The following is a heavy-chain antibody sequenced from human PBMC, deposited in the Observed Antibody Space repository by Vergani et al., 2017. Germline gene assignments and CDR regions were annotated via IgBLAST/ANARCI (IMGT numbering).Heavy chain of an antibody. CDR2: IYYSGST. V-gene: IGHV4-39*01. J-gene: IGHJ6*02. CDR1: GGSISSSSYY. D-gene: IGHD2-21*02. CDR3: ARHLAYCGGDCYPYYYGMDV. Sequence: QLQLQESGPGLVKPSETLSLTCTLSGGSISSSSYYWGWIRQPPGKGLEWIGSIYYSGSTYYNPSLKSRVTISVHTSKNQFSLKLSSVTAADTAVYYCARHLAYCGGDCYPYYYGMDVWGQGP.